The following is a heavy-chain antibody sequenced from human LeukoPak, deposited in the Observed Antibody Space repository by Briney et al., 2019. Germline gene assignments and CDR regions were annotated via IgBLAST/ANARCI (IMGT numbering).Heavy chain of an antibody. CDR2: INAGNGNT. D-gene: IGHD3-22*01. J-gene: IGHJ5*02. CDR1: GYTFTSYA. Sequence: ASVTVSCKASGYTFTSYAMHWVRQAPGQRLEWMGWINAGNGNTKYSQKFQGRVTITRDTSASTAYMELSSLRSEDTAVYYCARDPRRITMIVVVPWFDPWGQGTLVTVSS. V-gene: IGHV1-3*01. CDR3: ARDPRRITMIVVVPWFDP.